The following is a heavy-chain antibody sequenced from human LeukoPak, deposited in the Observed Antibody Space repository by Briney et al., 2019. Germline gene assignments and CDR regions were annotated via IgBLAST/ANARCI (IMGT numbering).Heavy chain of an antibody. D-gene: IGHD4-23*01. CDR2: MNPNSGNT. J-gene: IGHJ6*02. V-gene: IGHV1-8*01. CDR1: GYTFTSYD. CDR3: ARGGNSFSYYYGMDI. Sequence: EASVKVSCKASGYTFTSYDINWVRQATGQGLEWMGWMNPNSGNTGYAQKFQGRVTMTRNTSISTAYMELSSLRSEDTAVYYCARGGNSFSYYYGMDIWGQGTTVTVSS.